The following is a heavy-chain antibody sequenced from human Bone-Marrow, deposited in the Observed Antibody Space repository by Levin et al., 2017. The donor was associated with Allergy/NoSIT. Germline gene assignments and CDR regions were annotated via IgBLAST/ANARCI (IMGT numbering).Heavy chain of an antibody. CDR3: TRHDCTRPRCQDFDY. CDR1: GGSFSGYD. Sequence: PSETLSLTCAVYGGSFSGYDWSWIRQPPGKGLEWIGEINPSGRSNYNPSLKSRVIMSVDTSKKQFALNLSSVTAADTAIYYCTRHDCTRPRCQDFDYWGLGTLVTVSS. V-gene: IGHV4-34*01. CDR2: INPSGRS. D-gene: IGHD2-2*01. J-gene: IGHJ4*02.